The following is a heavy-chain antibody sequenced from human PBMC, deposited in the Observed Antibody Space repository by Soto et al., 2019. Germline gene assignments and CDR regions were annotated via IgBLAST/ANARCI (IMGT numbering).Heavy chain of an antibody. J-gene: IGHJ4*02. Sequence: QVQLVESGGGVVQPGRSLRLSCAASGIIFSSYGMHWVRQAPGKGLEWVAVIWFDGGNKYYADSVKGRFTISRDNSKNTLDLQMNSLRAEDTAVYYCASGGYCSGGSCPNDYWGQGTLVTVSS. V-gene: IGHV3-33*01. CDR3: ASGGYCSGGSCPNDY. D-gene: IGHD2-15*01. CDR2: IWFDGGNK. CDR1: GIIFSSYG.